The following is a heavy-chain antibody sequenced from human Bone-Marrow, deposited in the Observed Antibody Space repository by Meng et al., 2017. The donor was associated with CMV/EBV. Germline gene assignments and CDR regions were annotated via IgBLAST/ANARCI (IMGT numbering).Heavy chain of an antibody. CDR1: GYTFTSYG. CDR2: ISAYNGNT. J-gene: IGHJ5*02. Sequence: VQLVMSGAGVKNAGAPVKVSLKASGYTFTSYGISWVRQAPGQGLELMGWISAYNGNTNYAQKLQGRVTMTTDTSTSTAYMELRSLRSDDTAVYYCAREGRIAVAGLHWFDPWGQGTLVTVSS. V-gene: IGHV1-18*01. D-gene: IGHD6-19*01. CDR3: AREGRIAVAGLHWFDP.